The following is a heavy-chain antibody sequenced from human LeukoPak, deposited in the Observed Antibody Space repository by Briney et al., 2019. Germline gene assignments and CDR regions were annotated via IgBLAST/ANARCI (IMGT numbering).Heavy chain of an antibody. CDR1: GGSISSGGYS. CDR3: ARGGRGFDL. CDR2: IYHSGST. J-gene: IGHJ5*02. V-gene: IGHV4-30-2*01. Sequence: SETLSLTCAVSGGSISSGGYSWSWIRQPPGKGLEWIGYIYHSGSTYYNPSLKSRVTISVDTSKNQFSLELNSVTASDTAVYYCARGGRGFDLWGQGTLVTVSS.